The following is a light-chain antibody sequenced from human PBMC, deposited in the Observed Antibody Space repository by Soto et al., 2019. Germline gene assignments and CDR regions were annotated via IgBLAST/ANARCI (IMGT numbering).Light chain of an antibody. CDR2: EVS. CDR1: SSDVGAYNH. CDR3: SSYTSSNNWV. Sequence: QSALTQPASVSGSPGQSITISCSGTSSDVGAYNHVSWYQQHPGKAPKLMIYEVSHRPSGVSNRFSGSKSGNTASLTISGLQAEDDADYYCSSYTSSNNWVFGGGTKVTVL. J-gene: IGLJ3*02. V-gene: IGLV2-14*03.